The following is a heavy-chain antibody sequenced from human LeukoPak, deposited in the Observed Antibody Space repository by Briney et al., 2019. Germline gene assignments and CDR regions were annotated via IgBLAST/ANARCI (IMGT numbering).Heavy chain of an antibody. J-gene: IGHJ4*02. CDR2: IDKHGNGK. CDR1: GFTFSDHW. V-gene: IGHV3-7*01. Sequence: GGSLRLSCAASGFTFSDHWLSWVRQAPGKGLEWVANIDKHGNGKYYVDSVKGRFAVSRDYASNSVFLQMDSLRAEDTSVYYCARDSGWGYYDLWGQGTPVTVSS. D-gene: IGHD3-10*01. CDR3: ARDSGWGYYDL.